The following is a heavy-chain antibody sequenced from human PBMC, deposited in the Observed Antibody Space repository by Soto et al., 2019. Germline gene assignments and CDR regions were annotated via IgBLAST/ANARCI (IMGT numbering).Heavy chain of an antibody. J-gene: IGHJ4*02. D-gene: IGHD3-22*01. V-gene: IGHV3-21*01. CDR1: GFTFSSYS. CDR3: ARDRRYYYDSSGYYYVVTDY. Sequence: PGGSLRLCCAASGFTFSSYSMNWVRQAPGKGLESVSSISSSSSYIYYADSVKGRFTISRDNAKNSLYLQMNSLRAEDTAVYYCARDRRYYYDSSGYYYVVTDYWGQGTLVTVSS. CDR2: ISSSSSYI.